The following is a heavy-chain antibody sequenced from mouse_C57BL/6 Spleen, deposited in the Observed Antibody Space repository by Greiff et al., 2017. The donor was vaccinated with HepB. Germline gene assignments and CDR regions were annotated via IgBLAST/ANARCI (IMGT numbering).Heavy chain of an antibody. CDR2: IWRGGST. D-gene: IGHD1-1*01. Sequence: VHLVESGPCLVQPSQSLSITCTVSGFSLTSYGVHWVRQSPGKGLEWLGVIWRGGSTDYNAAFMSRLSITKDNSKSQVFFKMNSLQADDTAIYYCSTSVVATDFDVWGTGTTVTVSS. CDR1: GFSLTSYG. J-gene: IGHJ1*03. CDR3: STSVVATDFDV. V-gene: IGHV2-5*01.